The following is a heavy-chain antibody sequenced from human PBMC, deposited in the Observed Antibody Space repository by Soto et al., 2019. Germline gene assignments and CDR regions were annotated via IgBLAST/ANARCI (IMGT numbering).Heavy chain of an antibody. CDR1: GGSISSYY. J-gene: IGHJ4*02. Sequence: TLSPTCPVSGGSISSYYWSWIRQPPGKGLEWIGYIYYSGSTNYNPSLKSRVTISVDTSKNQFSLKLSSVTAADTAVYYCARIWSGYYEYYFDYWGQGTLVTVSS. CDR3: ARIWSGYYEYYFDY. V-gene: IGHV4-59*01. CDR2: IYYSGST. D-gene: IGHD3-3*01.